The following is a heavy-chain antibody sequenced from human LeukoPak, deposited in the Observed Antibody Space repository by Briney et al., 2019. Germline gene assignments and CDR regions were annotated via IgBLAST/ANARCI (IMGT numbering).Heavy chain of an antibody. D-gene: IGHD2-2*01. V-gene: IGHV3-23*01. Sequence: GGSLRLFCAASGFAFSSYAMSWVRQAPGKGLEWVSAISGSGGSTYYADSVKGRFTISRDNSKNTLYLQMNNLRAEDTAVYYCAKVYYSIVVVPAAIAWGQGTLVTVSS. CDR2: ISGSGGST. CDR1: GFAFSSYA. J-gene: IGHJ5*02. CDR3: AKVYYSIVVVPAAIA.